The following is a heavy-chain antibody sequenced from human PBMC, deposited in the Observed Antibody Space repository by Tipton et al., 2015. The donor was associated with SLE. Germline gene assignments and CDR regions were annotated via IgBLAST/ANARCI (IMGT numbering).Heavy chain of an antibody. CDR1: GGSISSSSYY. J-gene: IGHJ4*02. D-gene: IGHD6-19*01. Sequence: LRLSCTVSGGSISSSSYYWGWIRQPPGKGLEWIGSIYYSGSTYYNPSLKSRVTISVDTSKNQFSLKLSSVTAADTAVYYCARKGQWLVQEGDFDYWGQGTLVTVSS. CDR2: IYYSGST. CDR3: ARKGQWLVQEGDFDY. V-gene: IGHV4-39*01.